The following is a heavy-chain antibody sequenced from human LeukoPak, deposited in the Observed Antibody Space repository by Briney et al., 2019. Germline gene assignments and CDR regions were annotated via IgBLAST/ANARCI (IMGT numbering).Heavy chain of an antibody. J-gene: IGHJ4*02. D-gene: IGHD4-23*01. CDR2: IYYSGST. CDR1: GGSISSGGYY. V-gene: IGHV4-31*03. CDR3: ARDSGNSPFDY. Sequence: PSETLSLTCTVSGGSISSGGYYWSWIRQHPGKGLEWIGYIYYSGSTYYNPSLKSRVTISVDPFKNQFSLKLSSVTAADTAVYYCARDSGNSPFDYGGQGTLVTVSS.